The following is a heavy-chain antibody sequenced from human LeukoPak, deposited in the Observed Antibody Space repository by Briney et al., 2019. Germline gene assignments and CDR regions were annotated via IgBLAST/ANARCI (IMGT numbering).Heavy chain of an antibody. V-gene: IGHV1-46*01. CDR3: ARDSYCGGDCLFDALDI. J-gene: IGHJ3*02. CDR1: GYTFTSYY. Sequence: GASVKVSCKASGYTFTSYYMHWVRQAPGQGLEWMGIINPSGGSTSYAQKFQGRVTMTRDTSTSTVYMELSSLRSEDTAVYYCARDSYCGGDCLFDALDIWGQGTMVTVSS. D-gene: IGHD2-21*02. CDR2: INPSGGST.